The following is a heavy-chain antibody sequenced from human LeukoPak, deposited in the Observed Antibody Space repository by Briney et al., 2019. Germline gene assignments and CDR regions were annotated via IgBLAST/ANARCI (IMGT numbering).Heavy chain of an antibody. CDR2: IKQDGSEK. J-gene: IGHJ6*03. CDR1: GFTFSSYA. CDR3: ARVGFLEWPSFPYYMDV. Sequence: PGGSLRLSCAASGFTFSSYAMSWVRQAPGKGLEWVANIKQDGSEKYYVDSVKGRFTISRDNAKNSLYLQMNSLRAEDTAVYYCARVGFLEWPSFPYYMDVWGKGTTVTVSS. V-gene: IGHV3-7*01. D-gene: IGHD3-3*01.